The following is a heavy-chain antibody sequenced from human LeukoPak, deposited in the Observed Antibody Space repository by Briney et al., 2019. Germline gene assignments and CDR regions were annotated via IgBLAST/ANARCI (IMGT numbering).Heavy chain of an antibody. V-gene: IGHV4-30-4*07. Sequence: SETLSLTCSVSGGSISSGGYSWSWIRQPPGKGLEWIGYIYYSGSTYYNPSLKRRVTISVDTSKNQFSLKLSSVTAADTAVYYCARDSVYSGSSLDYWGQGTLVTVSS. J-gene: IGHJ4*02. CDR2: IYYSGST. CDR1: GGSISSGGYS. D-gene: IGHD1-26*01. CDR3: ARDSVYSGSSLDY.